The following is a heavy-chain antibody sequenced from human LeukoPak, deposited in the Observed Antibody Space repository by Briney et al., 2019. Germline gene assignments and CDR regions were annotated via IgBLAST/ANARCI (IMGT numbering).Heavy chain of an antibody. CDR2: IIPILGIA. J-gene: IGHJ4*02. CDR1: GGTFSSYA. V-gene: IGHV1-69*04. Sequence: SVKVSCKASGGTFSSYAISWVRQAPGQGLEWMGRIIPILGIADYAQKFQGRVTVTADKSTSTAYMELSSLRSEDTAVYYCAREGMTGFDYWGQGTLVTVSS. CDR3: AREGMTGFDY. D-gene: IGHD1-20*01.